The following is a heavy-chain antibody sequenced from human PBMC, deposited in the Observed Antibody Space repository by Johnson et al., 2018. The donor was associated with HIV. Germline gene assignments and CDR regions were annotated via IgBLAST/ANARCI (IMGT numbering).Heavy chain of an antibody. J-gene: IGHJ3*02. CDR2: IYSGGST. V-gene: IGHV3-53*01. CDR1: GFTVSSNY. CDR3: ARGFAGSGWYSPRPVGAFEI. D-gene: IGHD6-19*01. Sequence: VQLVESGGGLIQPGGSLRLSCAASGFTVSSNYMSWVRQAPGKGLEWVSVIYSGGSTFYADSVKGRFTISRDNSNNTLYLQMNSLRAEDTAVYYCARGFAGSGWYSPRPVGAFEIWGQGTMVTVSS.